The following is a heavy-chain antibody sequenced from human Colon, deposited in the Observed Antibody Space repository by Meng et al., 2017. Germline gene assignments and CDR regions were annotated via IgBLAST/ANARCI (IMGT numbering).Heavy chain of an antibody. V-gene: IGHV4-61*01. D-gene: IGHD3-22*01. CDR1: GGSVSSGSYY. J-gene: IGHJ4*02. Sequence: VQLEEWGPRLVGTSETLSLTCTVSGGSVSSGSYYWSWIRQPPGKGLVWIGYIYYSGSTNYNPSLKSRVTISVDTSKNQFSLKLSSVTAADTAVYYCARGASDYDFDYWGQGTLVTVSS. CDR2: IYYSGST. CDR3: ARGASDYDFDY.